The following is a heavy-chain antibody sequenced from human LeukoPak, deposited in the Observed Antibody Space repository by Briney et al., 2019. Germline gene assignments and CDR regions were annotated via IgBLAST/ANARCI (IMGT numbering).Heavy chain of an antibody. CDR2: IYSDGAT. CDR1: GVTVSTNY. V-gene: IGHV3-66*01. Sequence: GGSLRLSCAALGVTVSTNYMSWVRQAPGKGPEWGSIIYSDGATYYADSVKDRFTISRDNSKNTLYLQINSLTVEDTAVYYCARGVVLGAPDTDYFDHWGQGTLVTVSS. CDR3: ARGVVLGAPDTDYFDH. J-gene: IGHJ4*02. D-gene: IGHD3-16*01.